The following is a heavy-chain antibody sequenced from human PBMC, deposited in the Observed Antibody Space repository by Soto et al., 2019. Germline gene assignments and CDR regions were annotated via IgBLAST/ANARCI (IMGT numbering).Heavy chain of an antibody. D-gene: IGHD4-17*01. CDR2: IYYSGST. CDR1: GGSISSGDYY. J-gene: IGHJ4*02. CDR3: ASKHSTVTTIY. V-gene: IGHV4-30-4*01. Sequence: TLSLTCTVSGGSISSGDYYWSWIRQPPGKGLEWIGYIYYSGSTYYNPSLKSRVTISVDTSKNQFSLKLSSVTAADTAVYYCASKHSTVTTIYWGQGTLVTVSS.